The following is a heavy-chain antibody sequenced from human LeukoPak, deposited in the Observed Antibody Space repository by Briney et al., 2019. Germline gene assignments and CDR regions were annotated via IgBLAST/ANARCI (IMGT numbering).Heavy chain of an antibody. CDR2: INHSGST. D-gene: IGHD6-13*01. CDR1: GGSFSGYY. V-gene: IGHV4-34*01. Sequence: NPSETLSLTRAVYGGSFSGYYWSWIRQPPGKGLEWIGEINHSGSTNYNPSLKSRFTISVDTSKNQFSLKLSSVTAADTAVYYCARRYSSSWYRAFDIWGQGTMVTVSS. J-gene: IGHJ3*02. CDR3: ARRYSSSWYRAFDI.